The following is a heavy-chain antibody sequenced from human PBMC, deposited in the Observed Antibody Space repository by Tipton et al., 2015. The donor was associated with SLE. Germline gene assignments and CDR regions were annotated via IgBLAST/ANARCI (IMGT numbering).Heavy chain of an antibody. Sequence: TLSLTCTVSGGSISTGYYQWSWIRQPAGKGLEWIGLLYASGTTNYNPSLKSRVTISGDPSNNQFFLSLSSVTAADTAVYYCATFPLEWTPHDFWGQGTLVTVSS. J-gene: IGHJ4*02. CDR1: GGSISTGYYQ. V-gene: IGHV4-61*02. CDR3: ATFPLEWTPHDF. D-gene: IGHD3-3*01. CDR2: LYASGTT.